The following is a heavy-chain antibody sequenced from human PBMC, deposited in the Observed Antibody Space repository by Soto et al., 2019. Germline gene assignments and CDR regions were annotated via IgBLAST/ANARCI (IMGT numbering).Heavy chain of an antibody. CDR1: GFIFLSYG. D-gene: IGHD3-16*01. CDR3: AKESYGYAVADGLDV. J-gene: IGHJ6*02. Sequence: QHGGSLRLSCAASGFIFLSYGRHRVRQAPGKGLEWVTVISYDGNYKYYADSVKGRFSISRDNSKNTLYLQMNSLRAEDAAIYFCAKESYGYAVADGLDVWGQGTTVTVSS. V-gene: IGHV3-30*18. CDR2: ISYDGNYK.